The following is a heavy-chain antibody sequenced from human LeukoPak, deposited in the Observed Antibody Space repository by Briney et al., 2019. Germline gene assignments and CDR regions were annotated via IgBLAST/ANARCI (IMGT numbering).Heavy chain of an antibody. Sequence: GGPLRLSCAASGFTFSTYSTSWVRPAPGKGLEWGSYISGSSATIYYADSVKGRFTISRDNAKNSLYLQMNSLRAEDTAVYYCARRSEFGVLYYMDVWGKGTTVTVSS. CDR1: GFTFSTYS. CDR3: ARRSEFGVLYYMDV. V-gene: IGHV3-48*01. CDR2: ISGSSATI. J-gene: IGHJ6*03. D-gene: IGHD3-16*01.